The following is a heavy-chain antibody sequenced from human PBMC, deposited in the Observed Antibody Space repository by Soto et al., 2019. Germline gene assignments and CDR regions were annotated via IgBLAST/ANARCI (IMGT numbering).Heavy chain of an antibody. CDR3: ANAYYYDSSGYYSPDDAFDI. Sequence: GGSLRLSCAASGFTVSSNYMSWVRQAPGKGLEWVSVIYSGGSTYYADSVKGRFTISRDNSKNTLYLQMNSLRAEDTAVYYCANAYYYDSSGYYSPDDAFDIWGQGTRVTVSS. CDR2: IYSGGST. CDR1: GFTVSSNY. D-gene: IGHD3-22*01. V-gene: IGHV3-53*01. J-gene: IGHJ3*02.